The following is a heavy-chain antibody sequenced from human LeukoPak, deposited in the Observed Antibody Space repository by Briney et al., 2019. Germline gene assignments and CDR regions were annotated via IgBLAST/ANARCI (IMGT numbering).Heavy chain of an antibody. D-gene: IGHD3-3*01. J-gene: IGHJ4*02. CDR2: ISSSSSYI. Sequence: GGSLRLSCAASGFTFSSYSMNWVRQAPGKGVEWVSYISSSSSYIYYADSMKGRFTISRDNAKNSLYLQMSSLRAEDTAVYYCARVGIRFLEQYYFDYWGQGALVTVSS. CDR3: ARVGIRFLEQYYFDY. V-gene: IGHV3-21*01. CDR1: GFTFSSYS.